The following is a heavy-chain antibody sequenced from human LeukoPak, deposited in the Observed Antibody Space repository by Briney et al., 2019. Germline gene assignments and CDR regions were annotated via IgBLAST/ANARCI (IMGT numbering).Heavy chain of an antibody. CDR1: GYTFTSYG. D-gene: IGHD3-9*01. CDR3: ARDPLFDDILTGYYPEYPIDY. Sequence: ASVKVSCKASGYTFTSYGISWVRQAPGQGREWMGWISAYNGNTNYAQKLQGRVTITTDESTSTAYMELSSLRSEDTAVYYCARDPLFDDILTGYYPEYPIDYWGQGTLVTVSS. CDR2: ISAYNGNT. J-gene: IGHJ4*02. V-gene: IGHV1-18*01.